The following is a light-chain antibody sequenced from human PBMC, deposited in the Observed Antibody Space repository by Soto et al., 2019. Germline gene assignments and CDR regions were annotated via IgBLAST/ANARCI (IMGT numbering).Light chain of an antibody. CDR2: EVS. Sequence: QSVLTQPASVSGSPGQSITISCTGTSSDIGTYNYVSWYQQHPGKVPKLMIYEVSNRPSGVSNRFSGSKSGNTASLAIPGLQAEDEADYYCSSYTTSSTQVFGGGTKLTVL. V-gene: IGLV2-14*01. J-gene: IGLJ3*02. CDR3: SSYTTSSTQV. CDR1: SSDIGTYNY.